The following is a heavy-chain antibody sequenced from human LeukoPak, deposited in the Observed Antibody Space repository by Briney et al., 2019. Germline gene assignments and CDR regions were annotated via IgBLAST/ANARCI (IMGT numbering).Heavy chain of an antibody. Sequence: TSETLSLTCTVSGGSISSYYWSWIRQPPGKGLEWIGYIYYSGSTNYNPSLKSRVTISVDTSKNQFSLKLSSVTAADTAVYYCVRYYDSSGYYPYYFDYWGQGTLVTVSS. J-gene: IGHJ4*02. CDR2: IYYSGST. CDR1: GGSISSYY. CDR3: VRYYDSSGYYPYYFDY. V-gene: IGHV4-59*01. D-gene: IGHD3-22*01.